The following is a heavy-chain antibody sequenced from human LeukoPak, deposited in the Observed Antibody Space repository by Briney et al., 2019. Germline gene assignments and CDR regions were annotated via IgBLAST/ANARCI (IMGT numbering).Heavy chain of an antibody. D-gene: IGHD2-2*01. V-gene: IGHV3-30*02. CDR3: AKDSGNIVVVPAAMDYYYYYMDA. Sequence: GGSLRLSCAASGFTFSNYVMHWDRQAPGKGREWVAYLRFDGSNKYYADSVKGRFTISRDNSKNTLYLQMNSLRAEDTAVYYCAKDSGNIVVVPAAMDYYYYYMDAWGKGTTVIVSS. CDR2: LRFDGSNK. CDR1: GFTFSNYV. J-gene: IGHJ6*03.